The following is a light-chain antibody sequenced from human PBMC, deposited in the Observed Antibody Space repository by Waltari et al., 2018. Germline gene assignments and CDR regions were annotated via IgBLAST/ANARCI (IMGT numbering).Light chain of an antibody. J-gene: IGLJ1*01. CDR1: RSAVGSYNY. CDR2: EVT. CDR3: SSYTRTTTLYV. Sequence: QSALTQPASVSGSPGQSITISCTGTRSAVGSYNYVPWYQQHPGKAPKLLIFEVTDRPSGVSNRFSGSKSGNTASLTISGLQAEDEADYYCSSYTRTTTLYVFGTGTKVTVL. V-gene: IGLV2-14*03.